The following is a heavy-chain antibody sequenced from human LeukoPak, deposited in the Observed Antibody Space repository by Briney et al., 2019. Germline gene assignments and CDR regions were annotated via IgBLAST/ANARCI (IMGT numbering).Heavy chain of an antibody. CDR3: ARGLYCSSTSCLQYFDL. CDR2: INHSGST. Sequence: SETLSLTCAVYGGSFSGYYWSWIRQPPGEGLEWIGEINHSGSTNYNPSLKSRVTISVDTSKNQFSLKLSSVTAADTAVYYCARGLYCSSTSCLQYFDLWGRGALVTVSS. D-gene: IGHD2-2*01. V-gene: IGHV4-34*01. J-gene: IGHJ2*01. CDR1: GGSFSGYY.